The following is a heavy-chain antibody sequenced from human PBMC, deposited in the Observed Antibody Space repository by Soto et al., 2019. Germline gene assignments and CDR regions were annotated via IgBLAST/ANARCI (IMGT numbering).Heavy chain of an antibody. CDR1: GFTFNDNY. D-gene: IGHD3-10*01. CDR2: ISSDSIYT. J-gene: IGHJ6*02. Sequence: QVQLVESGGGLVKPGGSLRLSCAASGFTFNDNYMTWIRQAPGKGLEWVSFISSDSIYTNSADSVKGRFTISRDNAKNLLYLHMSSLRVEDTAVYYCARDSTGSGLDYGMDVWGQGTTVAVSS. CDR3: ARDSTGSGLDYGMDV. V-gene: IGHV3-11*06.